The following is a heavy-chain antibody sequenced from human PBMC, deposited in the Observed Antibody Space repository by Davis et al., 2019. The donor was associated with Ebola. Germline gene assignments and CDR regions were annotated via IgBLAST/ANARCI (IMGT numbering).Heavy chain of an antibody. CDR3: ARRGAGGYWWGAFDY. J-gene: IGHJ4*02. CDR1: GLTLSSFA. V-gene: IGHV3-23*01. CDR2: ISASGDAT. D-gene: IGHD2-21*01. Sequence: GESLKISCAASGLTLSSFAMGWVRQAPGKGLEWVSAISASGDATYYADSVKGRFTISSDHSKNMLSLQMNSLRAEDAAIYYCARRGAGGYWWGAFDYWGQGTLVTVSS.